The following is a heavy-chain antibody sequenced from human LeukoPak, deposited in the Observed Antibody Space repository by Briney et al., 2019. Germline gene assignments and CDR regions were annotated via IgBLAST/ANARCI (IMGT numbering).Heavy chain of an antibody. D-gene: IGHD1-26*01. CDR2: INVSGGST. V-gene: IGHV3-23*01. CDR1: GFTFSTYA. J-gene: IGHJ4*02. CDR3: AKDSGTDRVY. Sequence: PGGSLTLSCAASGFTFSTYAMSWVRQAPGKGLEWVSTINVSGGSTYYADSVKGRFTISRDNSKNTLYLQMNSLRVEDTAIYYCAKDSGTDRVYGGQGTLVTVSS.